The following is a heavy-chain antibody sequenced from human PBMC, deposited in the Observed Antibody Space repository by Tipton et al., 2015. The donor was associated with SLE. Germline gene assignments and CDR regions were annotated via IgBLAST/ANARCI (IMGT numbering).Heavy chain of an antibody. V-gene: IGHV4-30-4*01. CDR2: IYYSGST. Sequence: TLSLTCTVSGGSISSGDYYWSWIRQPPGKGLEWIGYIYYSGSTYYNPSLKSRVTISVDTSKNQFSLKLSPVTAADTAVYYCARATVTTLYFDYWGQGTLVTVSS. CDR3: ARATVTTLYFDY. J-gene: IGHJ4*02. CDR1: GGSISSGDYY. D-gene: IGHD4-11*01.